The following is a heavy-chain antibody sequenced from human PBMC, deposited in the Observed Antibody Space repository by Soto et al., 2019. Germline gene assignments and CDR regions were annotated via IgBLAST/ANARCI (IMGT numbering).Heavy chain of an antibody. Sequence: QVQLQESGPGLVKPSQTLSLTCTVSGGSVSSADWNWSWIRQTPGKGLEWIGHIYEGGRTYSNPSLMSRATISLDTSKNLFSLNLKSVTAADRAVYYCTRGPSGDKVDFWGQGLLVTVSS. CDR2: IYEGGRT. V-gene: IGHV4-30-4*08. J-gene: IGHJ4*02. D-gene: IGHD7-27*01. CDR3: TRGPSGDKVDF. CDR1: GGSVSSADWN.